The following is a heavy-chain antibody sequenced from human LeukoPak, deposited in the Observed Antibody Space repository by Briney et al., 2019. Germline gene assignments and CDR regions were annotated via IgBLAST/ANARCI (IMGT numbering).Heavy chain of an antibody. CDR3: ARGKFYYYDSSGYYGTFDY. J-gene: IGHJ4*02. CDR2: IIPIFGTA. D-gene: IGHD3-22*01. Sequence: ASVKVSCKASGGTFSSSSISWVRQAPGQGLEWMGGIIPIFGTANYAQKFQGRVTITADESTSTAYMELSSLRSEDTAVYYCARGKFYYYDSSGYYGTFDYWGQGTLVTVSS. V-gene: IGHV1-69*13. CDR1: GGTFSSSS.